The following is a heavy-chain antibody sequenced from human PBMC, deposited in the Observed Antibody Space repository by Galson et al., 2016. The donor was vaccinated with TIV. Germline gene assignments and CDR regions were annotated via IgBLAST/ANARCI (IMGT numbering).Heavy chain of an antibody. CDR1: GGAFSSDA. V-gene: IGHV1-69*13. CDR2: IIPIFGSA. Sequence: SVKVSCKASGGAFSSDAISWVRQAPGQGLEWMGGIIPIFGSANYAQKFQGRVTITADESTTTAYMELSSLRVEDTAVYYCARGGPGCSSTSCYGALDPWGQGMLVTVST. CDR3: ARGGPGCSSTSCYGALDP. D-gene: IGHD2-2*01. J-gene: IGHJ5*02.